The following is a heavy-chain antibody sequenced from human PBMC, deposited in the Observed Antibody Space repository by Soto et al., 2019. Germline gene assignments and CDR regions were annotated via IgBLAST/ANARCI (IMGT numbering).Heavy chain of an antibody. D-gene: IGHD6-13*01. CDR2: INAANGDT. CDR3: VRRHVSATGIDWFDP. V-gene: IGHV1-3*01. J-gene: IGHJ5*02. CDR1: GYTFTSYG. Sequence: ASVKVSCKASGYTFTSYGIHWVRQAPGQRLGWMGWINAANGDTKYSPKFQGRVTITRDTSASTAYMELSSLRSEDTAVYYCVRRHVSATGIDWFDPWGQGTLVTVSS.